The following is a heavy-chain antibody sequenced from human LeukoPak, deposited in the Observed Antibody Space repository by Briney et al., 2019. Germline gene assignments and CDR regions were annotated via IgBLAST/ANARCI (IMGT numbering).Heavy chain of an antibody. J-gene: IGHJ4*02. CDR1: GGSISRYL. V-gene: IGHV4-59*01. CDR2: IHYSGGT. Sequence: AETLFLTCTVSGGSISRYLWSWIRQPPGKGLEWIGNIHYSGGTNYHPSLKSRVTISVDTSKNQFSLKLSSVTAADTAVYYCARVDPYYFDYWGQGTLVTVSS. CDR3: ARVDPYYFDY.